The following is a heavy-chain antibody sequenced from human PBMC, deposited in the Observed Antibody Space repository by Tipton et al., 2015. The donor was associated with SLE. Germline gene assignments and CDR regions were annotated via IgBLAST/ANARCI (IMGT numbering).Heavy chain of an antibody. Sequence: TLSLTCTVSGGSFRSYYWSWIRQPPGKRLEWIGYIYYNGNTNYNPSLKSRLTISVDTSKNQFSLRLTSVTAADTAIYYCARHDPHNWNYWFYFDHWGQGTLVTVST. CDR1: GGSFRSYY. CDR2: IYYNGNT. CDR3: ARHDPHNWNYWFYFDH. V-gene: IGHV4-59*08. D-gene: IGHD1-7*01. J-gene: IGHJ4*02.